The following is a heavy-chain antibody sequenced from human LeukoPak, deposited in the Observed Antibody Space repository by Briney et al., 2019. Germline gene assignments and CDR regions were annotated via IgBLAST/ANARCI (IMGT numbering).Heavy chain of an antibody. J-gene: IGHJ6*02. CDR1: GYTFTGYY. V-gene: IGHV1-2*02. D-gene: IGHD1-26*01. Sequence: ASVNVSCTASGYTFTGYYMHWVRQAPGQGLEWMGCINPNSGDTNYAQKFQGRVTMTRDTSISTAYMELSRLRADDTAVYYCARDRVPNSGSYYDYYYYYGMDVWGQGTTVTVSS. CDR3: ARDRVPNSGSYYDYYYYYGMDV. CDR2: INPNSGDT.